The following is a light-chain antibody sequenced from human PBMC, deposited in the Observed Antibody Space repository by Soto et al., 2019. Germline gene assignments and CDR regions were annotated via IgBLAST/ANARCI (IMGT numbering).Light chain of an antibody. Sequence: QSVLTQPPSASGTPGQRVTISCSGSSSNIGSNTVNWYQQLPGTAPKVLIYSNNQRPSGVPDRFSGSKSGTSASLAISGLQSEDETYYYCAAWDDSLNGWVFGGGTKLTVL. J-gene: IGLJ3*02. CDR2: SNN. CDR1: SSNIGSNT. CDR3: AAWDDSLNGWV. V-gene: IGLV1-44*01.